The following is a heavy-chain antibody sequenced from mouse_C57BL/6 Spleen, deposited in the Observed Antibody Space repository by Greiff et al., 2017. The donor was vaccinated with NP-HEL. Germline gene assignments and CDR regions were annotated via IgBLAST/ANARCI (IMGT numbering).Heavy chain of an antibody. CDR3: ARGATVVEEGYFDY. Sequence: EVKLQESGPELVKPGASVKISCKASGYSFTDYNMNWVKQSNGKSLEWIGVINPNYGTTSYNQKFKGKATLTVDQSSSTAYMQLNSLTSEDSAVYYCARGATVVEEGYFDYWGQGTTLTVSS. V-gene: IGHV1-39*01. D-gene: IGHD1-1*01. J-gene: IGHJ2*01. CDR1: GYSFTDYN. CDR2: INPNYGTT.